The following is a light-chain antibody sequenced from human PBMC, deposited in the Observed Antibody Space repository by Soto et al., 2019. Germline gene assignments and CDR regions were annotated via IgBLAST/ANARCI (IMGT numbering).Light chain of an antibody. CDR1: RSGYNL. V-gene: IGLV2-23*02. J-gene: IGLJ2*01. CDR2: EVS. CDR3: CSYAGSSTLV. Sequence: QSVLTQPASVSGSPGQSITISCTGTRSGYNLVSWSQQHPGKAPKLMVYEVSKRPSGVSNRFSGSKSGTTASLTISGLQGEDEADYYCCSYAGSSTLVFGGGTKLTVL.